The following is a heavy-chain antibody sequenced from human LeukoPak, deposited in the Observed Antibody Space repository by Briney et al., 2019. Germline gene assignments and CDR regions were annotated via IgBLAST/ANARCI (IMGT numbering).Heavy chain of an antibody. CDR1: GYTFTNYG. CDR3: ARARLLRYYDWLLYHSNWFDP. J-gene: IGHJ5*02. Sequence: ASVKVSCKASGYTFTNYGISWVRQAPGQGLEWMGWISAYNGNTNYAQKLQGRVTTTTDTSTSTAYMELRSLRSDDTAVYYCARARLLRYYDWLLYHSNWFDPWGQGTLVTVSS. CDR2: ISAYNGNT. D-gene: IGHD3-9*01. V-gene: IGHV1-18*01.